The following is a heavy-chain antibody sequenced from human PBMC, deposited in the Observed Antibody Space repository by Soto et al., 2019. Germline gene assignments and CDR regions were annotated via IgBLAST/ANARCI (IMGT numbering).Heavy chain of an antibody. CDR1: GFIFNSYS. CDR3: ARVSRASRIANPGIDS. CDR2: ISYDGNTQ. J-gene: IGHJ4*02. D-gene: IGHD2-21*01. V-gene: IGHV3-30-3*01. Sequence: QVQLVESGGGVVQPGTSLRLSCAASGFIFNSYSIHWVRQAPGKGLEWVSVISYDGNTQYYGDSLTGRFIVSRGNSKNSAYVRINDVRADDTAVYSCARVSRASRIANPGIDSWGQGTLVT.